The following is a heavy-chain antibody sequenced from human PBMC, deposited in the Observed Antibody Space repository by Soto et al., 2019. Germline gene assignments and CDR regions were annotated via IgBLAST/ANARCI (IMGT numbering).Heavy chain of an antibody. J-gene: IGHJ3*02. CDR3: AGEDPSFGGVNRVPGRAFDI. CDR1: GFTFSTYA. V-gene: IGHV3-30-3*01. CDR2: ISNDGSNT. Sequence: QVQLVESGGGVVQPGTSLRLSCAASGFTFSTYAMHWVRQAPGKGLEWVAVISNDGSNTYYEDSVKGRFTISRDNSMNTLYRQMTSLRAEDTSVYSCAGEDPSFGGVNRVPGRAFDIWGQGTMVTVSS. D-gene: IGHD3-16*01.